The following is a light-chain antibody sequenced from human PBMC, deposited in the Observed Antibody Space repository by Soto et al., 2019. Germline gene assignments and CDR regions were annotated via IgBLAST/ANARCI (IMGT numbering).Light chain of an antibody. CDR2: GVS. CDR1: QSVTK. Sequence: EIEMTQSPATLSVSPGERATLSCRASQSVTKLAWYQQKPGQAPRLLIYGVSTRATGTPARFSGSGSGTDFTLTISSLQSEDFAVYYCQQYNNWPPVALGGGTKVEIK. CDR3: QQYNNWPPVA. J-gene: IGKJ4*01. V-gene: IGKV3D-15*01.